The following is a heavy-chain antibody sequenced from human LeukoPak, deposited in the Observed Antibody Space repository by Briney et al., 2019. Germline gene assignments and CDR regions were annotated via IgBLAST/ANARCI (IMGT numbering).Heavy chain of an antibody. CDR2: ISSSSSYI. V-gene: IGHV3-21*01. D-gene: IGHD3-10*01. J-gene: IGHJ5*02. Sequence: PGGSLRLSCAASGFTFSSYSMNWVRQAPGKGLEWVSSISSSSSYIYYADSVKGRFTISRDNAKNSLYLQMNSLRAEDTAVYYCARAETLLLWFGELSSPRWSDPWGQGTLVTVSS. CDR1: GFTFSSYS. CDR3: ARAETLLLWFGELSSPRWSDP.